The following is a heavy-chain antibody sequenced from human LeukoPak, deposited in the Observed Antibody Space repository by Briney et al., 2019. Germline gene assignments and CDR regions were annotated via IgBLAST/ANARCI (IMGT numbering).Heavy chain of an antibody. D-gene: IGHD4-17*01. J-gene: IGHJ4*02. CDR3: ASRSYGDYAGRIDY. CDR1: GGSFSGYY. Sequence: PSETLSLTCAVYGGSFSGYYWSWIRQPPGKGLEWIGEINHSGSTNYNPSLTSRVTISVDTSKNQFSLKLSSVAAADTSVYYGASRSYGDYAGRIDYRGQGTLVTVSS. V-gene: IGHV4-34*01. CDR2: INHSGST.